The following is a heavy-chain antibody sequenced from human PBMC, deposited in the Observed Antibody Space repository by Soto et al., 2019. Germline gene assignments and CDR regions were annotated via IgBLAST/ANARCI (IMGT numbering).Heavy chain of an antibody. CDR1: GFTFSIYA. J-gene: IGHJ4*02. D-gene: IGHD2-15*01. V-gene: IGHV3-23*01. CDR3: ARAGAATLSDY. CDR2: ISGSGGST. Sequence: GGSLRLSCAASGFTFSIYAMNWVRQAPGKGLEWVSVISGSGGSTYYADSVKGRFTISRDNSKNTLYLQMNSLRAEDTAVYYCARAGAATLSDYWGQGTLVTVSS.